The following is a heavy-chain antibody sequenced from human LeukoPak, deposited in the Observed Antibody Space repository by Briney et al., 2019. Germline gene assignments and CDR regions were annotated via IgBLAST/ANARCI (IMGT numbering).Heavy chain of an antibody. Sequence: TGGSLRLSCAASGFTFSSYNMNWVRQAPGKGLEWVSYISSSSSTIYYADSVKGRFTISRDNARNSLFLQMNSLRDEDTAVYYCARDLWVAVACAFDYWGQGTLVTVSS. D-gene: IGHD6-19*01. CDR2: ISSSSSTI. J-gene: IGHJ4*02. CDR1: GFTFSSYN. CDR3: ARDLWVAVACAFDY. V-gene: IGHV3-48*02.